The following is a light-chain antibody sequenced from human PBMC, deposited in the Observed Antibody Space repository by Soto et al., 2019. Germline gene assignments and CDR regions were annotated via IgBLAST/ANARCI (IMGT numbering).Light chain of an antibody. CDR1: QDISNY. V-gene: IGKV1-33*01. CDR2: YAS. J-gene: IGKJ4*01. Sequence: DIQMTPSPSSLSASVGDRVTITCQASQDISNYLNWYQQKPGKAPKLLIYYASNLKTGVSSRFSGSGSGTHFTFTITSLQSEDVASYYCQHSDNLPLTFGGGTKVDI. CDR3: QHSDNLPLT.